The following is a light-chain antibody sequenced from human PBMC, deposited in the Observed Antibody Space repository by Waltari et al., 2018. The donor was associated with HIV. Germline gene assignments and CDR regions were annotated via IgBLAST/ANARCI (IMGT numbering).Light chain of an antibody. CDR1: SSDVGGYNY. CDR2: DVS. J-gene: IGLJ3*02. CDR3: SSYTSSSTLV. V-gene: IGLV2-14*03. Sequence: GSPGQSITISCTGTSSDVGGYNYVSWYQQHPGKAPKLMIYDVSNRPSGVSNRFSGSKSGNTASLTISGLQAEDEADYYCSSYTSSSTLVFGGGTKLTVL.